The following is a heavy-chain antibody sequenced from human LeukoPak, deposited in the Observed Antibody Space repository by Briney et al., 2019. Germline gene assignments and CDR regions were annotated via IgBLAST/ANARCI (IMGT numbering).Heavy chain of an antibody. Sequence: PGGSLRLSCAVSGFTFSRYWMTWVRQAPGKGLEWVANIKDDGREKYYVGSVKGRFTISRDNAKNSLYLQMNSLRVEDTAVYYCARDWASGWDYWGQGTLVTVSS. CDR1: GFTFSRYW. D-gene: IGHD6-19*01. J-gene: IGHJ4*02. CDR3: ARDWASGWDY. V-gene: IGHV3-7*03. CDR2: IKDDGREK.